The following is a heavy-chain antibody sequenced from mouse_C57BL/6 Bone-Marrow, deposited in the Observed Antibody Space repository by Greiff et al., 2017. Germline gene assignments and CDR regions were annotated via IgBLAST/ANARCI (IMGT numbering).Heavy chain of an antibody. V-gene: IGHV1-72*01. CDR1: GYTFTSYW. J-gene: IGHJ4*01. Sequence: QVQLQQSGAELVKPGASVKLSCKASGYTFTSYWMHWVKQRPGRGLEWIGRLAPNSGGTKYNEKIKSKATLTVDKPSSTAYMQLSSLTSEDAAVYYCARWRGYYAMDYWGQGTSVTVSS. CDR2: LAPNSGGT. CDR3: ARWRGYYAMDY.